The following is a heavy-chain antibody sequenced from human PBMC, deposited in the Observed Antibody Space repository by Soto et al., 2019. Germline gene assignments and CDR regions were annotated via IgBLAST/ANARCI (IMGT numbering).Heavy chain of an antibody. Sequence: ASVKVSCKASGYTFTSYAMHWVRQAPGQRLEWMGWINAGNGNTKYSQKFQGRVTITRDTSASTAYMEPSSLRSEDTAVYYCARSRSSITIFAREYGMDVWGQGTTVTVSS. D-gene: IGHD3-3*01. CDR3: ARSRSSITIFAREYGMDV. CDR2: INAGNGNT. J-gene: IGHJ6*02. V-gene: IGHV1-3*01. CDR1: GYTFTSYA.